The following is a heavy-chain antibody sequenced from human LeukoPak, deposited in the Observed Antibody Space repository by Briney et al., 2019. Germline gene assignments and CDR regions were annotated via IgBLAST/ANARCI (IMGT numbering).Heavy chain of an antibody. V-gene: IGHV1-24*01. CDR2: LNPEDGET. D-gene: IGHD3-22*01. J-gene: IGHJ4*02. CDR3: ATDPDYYDSSGYGY. CDR1: GYTLTELS. Sequence: GASVKVSCKVSGYTLTELSMHWVRQAPGKGLEWMGGLNPEDGETIYTLKFQGRVTMTEDTSTDTAYMELSSLRSEDTAVYYCATDPDYYDSSGYGYWGQGTLVIVSS.